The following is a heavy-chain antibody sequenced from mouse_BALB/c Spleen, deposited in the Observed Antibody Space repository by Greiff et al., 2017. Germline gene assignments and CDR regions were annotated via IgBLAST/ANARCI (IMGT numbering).Heavy chain of an antibody. V-gene: IGHV5-17*02. CDR1: GFTFSSFG. J-gene: IGHJ4*01. D-gene: IGHD2-14*01. Sequence: EVKVEESGGGLVQPGGSRKLSCAASGFTFSSFGMHWVRQAPEKGLEWVAYISSGSSTIYYADTVKGRFTISRDNPKNTLFLQMTSLRSEDTAMYYCARDYRYDGYAMDYWGQGTSVTVSS. CDR3: ARDYRYDGYAMDY. CDR2: ISSGSSTI.